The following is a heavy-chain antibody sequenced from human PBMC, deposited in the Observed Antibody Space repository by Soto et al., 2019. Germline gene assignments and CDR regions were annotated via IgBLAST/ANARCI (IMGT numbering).Heavy chain of an antibody. CDR1: GYTFTGYY. CDR2: INPNSGGT. V-gene: IGHV1-2*04. CDR3: ARVRASSVGALDY. D-gene: IGHD6-6*01. Sequence: ASVKVSCKASGYTFTGYYMHWVRQAPGQGLEWMGWINPNSGGTNYAQKFQGWVTMTRDTSISTAYMELSRLRSDDTAVYYCARVRASSVGALDYWGQGTLVTVSS. J-gene: IGHJ4*02.